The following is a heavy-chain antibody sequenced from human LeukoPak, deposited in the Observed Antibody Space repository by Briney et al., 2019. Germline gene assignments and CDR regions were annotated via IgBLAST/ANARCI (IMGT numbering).Heavy chain of an antibody. D-gene: IGHD3-22*01. CDR2: ISSSSRTI. Sequence: GGSLRLSCAASGFTFSSYSMNWVRQAPGKGLEWVSYISSSSRTINYADSVKGRFTISRDNAKNSLYLQMNSLRAEDTAVYYCARDFHRRLYDSSGYYPYWGQGTLATVSS. V-gene: IGHV3-48*01. J-gene: IGHJ4*02. CDR1: GFTFSSYS. CDR3: ARDFHRRLYDSSGYYPY.